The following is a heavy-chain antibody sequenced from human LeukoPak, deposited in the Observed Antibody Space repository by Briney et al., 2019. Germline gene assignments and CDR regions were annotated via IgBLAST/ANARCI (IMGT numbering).Heavy chain of an antibody. D-gene: IGHD6-19*01. J-gene: IGHJ4*02. V-gene: IGHV3-23*01. CDR2: IIGGGGST. CDR1: GFPFSSHG. Sequence: GGSLRLSCAASGFPFSSHGMSWVRQAPGKGLEWVSGIIGGGGSTYYADSVKGRFTISRDNSKNTLYLQMNSLRAEDTAVYYCARSLFDSSGPLCWGQGTLVTVSS. CDR3: ARSLFDSSGPLC.